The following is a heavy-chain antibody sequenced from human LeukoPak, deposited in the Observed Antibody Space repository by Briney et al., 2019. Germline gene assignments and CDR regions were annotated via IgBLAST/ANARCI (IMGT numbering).Heavy chain of an antibody. J-gene: IGHJ3*02. CDR2: IIPILGIG. Sequence: SVKVSCTASGGTFSSYAISWVRQAPGQGLEWMGRIIPILGIGNYAQKFQGRVTITADKSTSTAYMELSSLRSEDTAVYYCASHYGDYVEYAFDIWGQGTMVTVSS. CDR1: GGTFSSYA. CDR3: ASHYGDYVEYAFDI. V-gene: IGHV1-69*04. D-gene: IGHD4-17*01.